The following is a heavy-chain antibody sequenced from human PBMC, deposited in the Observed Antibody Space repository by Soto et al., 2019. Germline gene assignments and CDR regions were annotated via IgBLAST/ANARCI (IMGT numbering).Heavy chain of an antibody. V-gene: IGHV1-18*01. CDR1: GYTFTSYG. Sequence: ASVKVSCKASGYTFTSYGISWVRQAPGQGLEWMGWISAYNGNTNYAQKLQGRVTMTTDTSTSTAYMELRSLRSDDTAVYYCARTQYCSSTSCYFRGMDVWGKGTTVTVSS. CDR2: ISAYNGNT. J-gene: IGHJ6*04. D-gene: IGHD2-2*01. CDR3: ARTQYCSSTSCYFRGMDV.